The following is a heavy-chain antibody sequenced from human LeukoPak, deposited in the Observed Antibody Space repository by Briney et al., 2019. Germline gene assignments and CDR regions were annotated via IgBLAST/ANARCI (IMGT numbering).Heavy chain of an antibody. CDR2: ISYDGSNK. J-gene: IGHJ5*02. Sequence: PGGSLRLSCAASGFTFSSYAMHWVRQAPGKGLEWVAVISYDGSNKYYADSVEGRFTISRDNSKNTLYLQMNSLRAEDTAVYYCARDPEGYYDILTGWTLNWFDPWGQGTLVTVSS. CDR1: GFTFSSYA. V-gene: IGHV3-30*04. D-gene: IGHD3-9*01. CDR3: ARDPEGYYDILTGWTLNWFDP.